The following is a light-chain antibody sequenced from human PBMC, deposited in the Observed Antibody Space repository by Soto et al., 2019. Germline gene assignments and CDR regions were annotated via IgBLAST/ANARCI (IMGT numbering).Light chain of an antibody. J-gene: IGLJ1*01. Sequence: QSVLTQPASVSGSPGQSITISCTGTSSDVGGYNYVSWYQHHPGKAPKLMIYDVSNRPSGVSNRFSGSKSGNTASLSISGLQPEDEADYYCSSYRTSNTRQIVCGTGTMVTVL. V-gene: IGLV2-14*03. CDR3: SSYRTSNTRQIV. CDR1: SSDVGGYNY. CDR2: DVS.